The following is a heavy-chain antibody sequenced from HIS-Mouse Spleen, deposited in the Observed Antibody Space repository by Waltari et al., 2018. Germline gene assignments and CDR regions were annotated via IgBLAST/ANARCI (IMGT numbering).Heavy chain of an antibody. CDR2: IYYSGST. J-gene: IGHJ2*01. D-gene: IGHD6-13*01. CDR1: GGSLSSSRYY. Sequence: QLQLQESVPGLVKPSETLSPTCPVPGGSLSSSRYYWGWIRQPPGKGLEWIGSIYYSGSTYYNPSLKSRVTISVDTSKNQFSLKLSSVTAADTAVYYCAREIPYSSSWYDWYFDLWGRGTLVTVSS. V-gene: IGHV4-39*07. CDR3: AREIPYSSSWYDWYFDL.